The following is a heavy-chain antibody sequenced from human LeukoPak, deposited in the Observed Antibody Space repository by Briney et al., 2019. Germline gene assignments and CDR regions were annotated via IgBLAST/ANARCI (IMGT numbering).Heavy chain of an antibody. CDR1: GGSFGGYY. V-gene: IGHV4-34*01. CDR3: ARCAIDDYGDYVGYYYYYMDV. CDR2: INHSGST. Sequence: AETLSLTCAVYGGSFGGYYWSWIRQPPGKVLEWIGEINHSGSTNYNPSLKSRVTISVDTSKNQFSLKLSSVTAADTAVYYCARCAIDDYGDYVGYYYYYMDVWGKGTTVTVSS. J-gene: IGHJ6*03. D-gene: IGHD4-17*01.